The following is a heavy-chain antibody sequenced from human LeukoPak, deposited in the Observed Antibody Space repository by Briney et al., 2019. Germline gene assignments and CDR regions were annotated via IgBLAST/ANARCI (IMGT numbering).Heavy chain of an antibody. V-gene: IGHV3-74*01. CDR3: ERGLSIGVTGGQTFFDI. Sequence: PGGSLRLSCAASGFTFSSYWMHWVRQAPGKGLVWVSRINSDGSSRSYADSVKGRFTISRDNAKNTLYLQMNSLRAEDTAVYYCERGLSIGVTGGQTFFDIGAQGTMATVS. CDR1: GFTFSSYW. D-gene: IGHD6-19*01. CDR2: INSDGSSR. J-gene: IGHJ3*02.